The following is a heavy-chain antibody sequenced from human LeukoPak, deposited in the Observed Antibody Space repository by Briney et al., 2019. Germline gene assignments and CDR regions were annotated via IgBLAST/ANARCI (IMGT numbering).Heavy chain of an antibody. CDR1: GFTFSSYW. J-gene: IGHJ4*02. V-gene: IGHV3-74*01. Sequence: GGSLRLSCAASGFTFSSYWMNWVRQAPGKGLVWVSRIASDGSSTTYADSVKGRFSISRDNAKNTLYLQMDSLRVEDTAVYYCARGRPHGNDYWGQGTLVTVSS. CDR2: IASDGSST. D-gene: IGHD4-23*01. CDR3: ARGRPHGNDY.